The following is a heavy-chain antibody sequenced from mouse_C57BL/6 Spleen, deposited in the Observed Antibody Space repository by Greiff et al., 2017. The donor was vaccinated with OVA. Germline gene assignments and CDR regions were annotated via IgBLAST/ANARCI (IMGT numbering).Heavy chain of an antibody. J-gene: IGHJ1*03. CDR1: GYTFTSYW. V-gene: IGHV1-64*01. Sequence: QVQLQQPGAELVKPGASVKLSCKASGYTFTSYWMHWVKQRPGQGLEWIGMIHPNSGSTNYNEKFKGKATLTVDTSSSTAYMQLSSLTSEDSAVYYCARYHYYGSSLWYFDVWGTGTTVTVSS. CDR2: IHPNSGST. D-gene: IGHD1-1*01. CDR3: ARYHYYGSSLWYFDV.